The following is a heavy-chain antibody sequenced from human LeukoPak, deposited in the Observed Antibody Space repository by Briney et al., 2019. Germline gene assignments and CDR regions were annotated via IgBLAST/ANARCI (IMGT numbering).Heavy chain of an antibody. CDR1: GYTFTGYY. CDR3: ARWGYCSSTSCYPLVPYDAFDI. CDR2: INPNSGGT. J-gene: IGHJ3*02. Sequence: ASVKVSCKASGYTFTGYYMHWVRQAPGQGLEWMGWINPNSGGTNYAQKFQGRVTMTRDTSISTAYMELSRLRSDDTAVYYCARWGYCSSTSCYPLVPYDAFDIWGQGTMVTVSS. D-gene: IGHD2-2*01. V-gene: IGHV1-2*02.